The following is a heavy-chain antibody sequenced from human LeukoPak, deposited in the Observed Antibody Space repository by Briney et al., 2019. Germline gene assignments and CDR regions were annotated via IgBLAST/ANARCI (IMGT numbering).Heavy chain of an antibody. J-gene: IGHJ3*02. CDR3: AGRRVWTSHAFDI. D-gene: IGHD3/OR15-3a*01. V-gene: IGHV3-74*01. Sequence: GGSLRLSCAASGFTFSSYWMHWVRQAPGKGLVWVSRINTDGSSTSYADSVKGRFTISRDNAKNTLYLQMNSLRAEDTAVYYCAGRRVWTSHAFDIWGQGTMVTVSS. CDR2: INTDGSST. CDR1: GFTFSSYW.